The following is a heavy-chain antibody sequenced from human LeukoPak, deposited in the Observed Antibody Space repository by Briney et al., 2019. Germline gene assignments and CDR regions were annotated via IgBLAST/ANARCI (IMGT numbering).Heavy chain of an antibody. D-gene: IGHD5-24*01. J-gene: IGHJ4*02. Sequence: GGSLRLSCAASGFTFRNYWMSWVRQAPGKGLEWVANINQDGSEKIYVDSVKGRFTISRDDAENSLYLQMNSLRTEDTAVYYCARCDVGDGYSHYWGQGTLVTVSS. V-gene: IGHV3-7*03. CDR2: INQDGSEK. CDR3: ARCDVGDGYSHY. CDR1: GFTFRNYW.